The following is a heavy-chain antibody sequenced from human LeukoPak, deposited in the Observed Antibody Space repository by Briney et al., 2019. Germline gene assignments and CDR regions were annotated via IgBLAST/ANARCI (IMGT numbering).Heavy chain of an antibody. CDR1: GGSISSYY. CDR3: ARVSWGSYPGFDY. J-gene: IGHJ4*02. V-gene: IGHV4-59*01. Sequence: PETPCLTCTVSGGSISSYYWSWIRQPPGKGLEWIGYIYYSGGTNYNPSLKSRVTISVDTSKNQFSLKLSSVTAADTAVYYCARVSWGSYPGFDYWGQGTLVTVSS. D-gene: IGHD7-27*01. CDR2: IYYSGGT.